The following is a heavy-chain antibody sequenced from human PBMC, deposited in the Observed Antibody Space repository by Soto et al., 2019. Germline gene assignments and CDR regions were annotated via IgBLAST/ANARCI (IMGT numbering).Heavy chain of an antibody. CDR1: GCSIISGGYY. CDR3: ARDLRAAAGRYYYYSYGMDV. D-gene: IGHD6-13*01. J-gene: IGHJ6*02. V-gene: IGHV4-31*03. Sequence: ASETLSLTCTFSGCSIISGGYYLSWIRQHPGKGLEWIGYIYYSGSTYYNPSLKSRVTIPVDTSKNQFSLKLSSVTAADTAVYYCARDLRAAAGRYYYYSYGMDVWGQGTRVTVSS. CDR2: IYYSGST.